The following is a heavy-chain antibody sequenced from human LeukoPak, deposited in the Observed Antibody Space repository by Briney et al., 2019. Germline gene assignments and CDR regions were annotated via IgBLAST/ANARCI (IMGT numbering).Heavy chain of an antibody. D-gene: IGHD3-16*01. CDR3: ARSGGDSYYSYYYMDV. J-gene: IGHJ6*03. V-gene: IGHV4-4*07. CDR1: GGSISSYY. Sequence: PSETLSLTCTVSGGSISSYYWSWIRQPAGKGLEWIGRIYTSVSTNYNPSLKSRVTISVDKSKNQFSLKLSSVTAADTAVYYCARSGGDSYYSYYYMDVWGKGTTVTVSS. CDR2: IYTSVST.